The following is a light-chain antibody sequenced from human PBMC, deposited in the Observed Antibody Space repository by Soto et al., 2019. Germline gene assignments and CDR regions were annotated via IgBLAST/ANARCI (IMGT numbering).Light chain of an antibody. J-gene: IGKJ5*01. V-gene: IGKV1-5*01. CDR2: DAS. Sequence: DIELTQTPSTLSASVGDEVTITCRASQTISRWLAWYQQKPGRAPKLLLYDASTLESGVPSRVSGSGSETEFTLTISRLQPDDFATYFCHSRAFGQGTRLEIK. CDR1: QTISRW. CDR3: HSRA.